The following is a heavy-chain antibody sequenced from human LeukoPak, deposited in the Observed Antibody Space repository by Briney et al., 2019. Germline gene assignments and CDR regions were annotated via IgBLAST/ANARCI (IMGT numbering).Heavy chain of an antibody. CDR2: IYYSGST. Sequence: SETLSLSCTVSGGSISSYYWSWIRQPPGKGLEWIGYIYYSGSTHYYPSLKSRAAISVDTSKNHFSLKLSSVTAADTAVYYCARHRVPRSGWYGDFDCWGQGTLVTVSS. CDR3: ARHRVPRSGWYGDFDC. J-gene: IGHJ4*02. D-gene: IGHD6-19*01. CDR1: GGSISSYY. V-gene: IGHV4-59*08.